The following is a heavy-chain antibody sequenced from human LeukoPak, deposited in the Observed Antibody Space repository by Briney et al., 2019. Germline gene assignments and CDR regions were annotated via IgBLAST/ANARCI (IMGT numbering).Heavy chain of an antibody. V-gene: IGHV3-23*01. CDR1: GFTFSSYA. D-gene: IGHD6-13*01. Sequence: GGSLRLSCAASGFTFSSYAMSWVRQAPGKGLEWVSGISGSGGSIYYADSVKGRFTISRDNSKNTLYLQMNSLRAEDTAVYYCAKDPRGVGSSSPRRGWFDPWGQGTLVTVSS. CDR2: ISGSGGSI. CDR3: AKDPRGVGSSSPRRGWFDP. J-gene: IGHJ5*02.